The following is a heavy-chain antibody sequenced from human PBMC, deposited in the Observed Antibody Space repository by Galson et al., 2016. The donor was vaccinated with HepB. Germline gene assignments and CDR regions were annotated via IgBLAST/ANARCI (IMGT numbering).Heavy chain of an antibody. CDR2: TTNSGITK. V-gene: IGHV3-23*05. CDR3: AGGSTWFSDY. J-gene: IGHJ4*02. Sequence: SLRLSCAASGFTFSNYDMTWVRQAPGKGLEWVSATTNSGITKHYADSVKGRFTISRDNSKNTPFLQMNTVRAEDTAVYYCAGGSTWFSDYWGQGTLVTVSS. CDR1: GFTFSNYD. D-gene: IGHD6-13*01.